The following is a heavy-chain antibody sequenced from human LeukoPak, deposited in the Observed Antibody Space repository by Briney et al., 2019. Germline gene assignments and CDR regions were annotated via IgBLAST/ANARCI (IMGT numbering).Heavy chain of an antibody. CDR2: IYYTGTT. V-gene: IGHV4-39*01. CDR1: GGSISSSNNF. J-gene: IGHJ3*02. D-gene: IGHD1-26*01. Sequence: PSETLSLTCTVSGGSISSSNNFWGWIRQPPGKGLEWIGTIYYTGTTYYNPSLKSRVTISVDTPKNQFSLKLSSVTATDTAVYYCARRIGDIWGQGTMVTVSS. CDR3: ARRIGDI.